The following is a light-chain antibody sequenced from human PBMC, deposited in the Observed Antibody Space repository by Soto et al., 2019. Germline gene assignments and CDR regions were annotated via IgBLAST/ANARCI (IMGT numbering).Light chain of an antibody. J-gene: IGLJ2*01. CDR2: DVS. CDR1: SSDVGGYNY. Sequence: QSALTQPASVSGSPGQSITISCTGTSSDVGGYNYVSWYQQHPGKAPKLMIYDVSNRPSGVSNRFSGSMSGNTASLTISGLQAEDEADYYCSSYTSSSCVVFGGGTKVTVL. CDR3: SSYTSSSCVV. V-gene: IGLV2-14*01.